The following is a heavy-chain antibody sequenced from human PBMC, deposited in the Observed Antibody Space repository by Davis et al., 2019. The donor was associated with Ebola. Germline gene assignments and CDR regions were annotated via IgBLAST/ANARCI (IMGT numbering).Heavy chain of an antibody. CDR3: HYEGAVDI. CDR2: IRSKANSYAT. CDR1: GFTFSGSA. Sequence: PGGSLRLSCAASGFTFSGSAMHWVRQASGKGLEWVGRIRSKANSYATAYAASVKGSFTISRDDSKNTAYLQMNSLKTEDTAVYYCHYEGAVDIWGQGTMVTVSS. D-gene: IGHD4-17*01. J-gene: IGHJ3*02. V-gene: IGHV3-73*01.